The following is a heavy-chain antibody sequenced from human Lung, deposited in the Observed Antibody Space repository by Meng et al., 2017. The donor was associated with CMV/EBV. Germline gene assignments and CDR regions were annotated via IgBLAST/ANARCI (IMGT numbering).Heavy chain of an antibody. Sequence: LSLCCACSGFTFSAYYMSWIRQAPGKGLEWVSYISSSGSTIYYADSVKGRFTISRDNAKNSLYLQMNSLRAEDTAVYYCARGHVLLWTWGQGTLVTVSS. CDR1: GFTFSAYY. V-gene: IGHV3-11*04. J-gene: IGHJ5*02. CDR2: ISSSGSTI. D-gene: IGHD3-10*01. CDR3: ARGHVLLWT.